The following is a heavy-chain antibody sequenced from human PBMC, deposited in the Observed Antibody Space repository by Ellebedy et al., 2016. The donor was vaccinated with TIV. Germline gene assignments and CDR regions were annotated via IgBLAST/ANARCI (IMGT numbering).Heavy chain of an antibody. D-gene: IGHD6-6*01. V-gene: IGHV1-18*04. J-gene: IGHJ6*02. CDR3: ARVLSSSSTSQYYYGMDV. CDR1: GYTFINYG. Sequence: ASVKVSCKASGYTFINYGFSWVRQAPGQGLELMGWISGYNGNTNYAQKFQGRVTMTRDTSTSTVYMELSSLRSEDTAVYYCARVLSSSSTSQYYYGMDVWGQGTTVTVSS. CDR2: ISGYNGNT.